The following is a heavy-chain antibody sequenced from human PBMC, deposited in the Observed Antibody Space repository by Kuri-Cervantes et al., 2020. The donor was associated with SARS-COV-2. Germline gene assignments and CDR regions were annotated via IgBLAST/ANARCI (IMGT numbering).Heavy chain of an antibody. J-gene: IGHJ3*02. D-gene: IGHD3-22*01. V-gene: IGHV3-23*01. CDR2: INYNAEST. CDR1: GFTFSSYW. CDR3: AKDPWAVVVSGAFDT. Sequence: GESLKISCAASGFTFSSYWMSWVRQAPGEGLEWVSTINYNAESTYHADSVKGRFAISRDNSQNTLFLQMDNLRAEDTATYYCAKDPWAVVVSGAFDTWGQGTMVTVSS.